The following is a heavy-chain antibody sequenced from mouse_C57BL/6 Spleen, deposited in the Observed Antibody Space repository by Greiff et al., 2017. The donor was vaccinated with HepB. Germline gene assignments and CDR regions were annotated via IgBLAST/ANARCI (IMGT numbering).Heavy chain of an antibody. V-gene: IGHV5-4*01. CDR2: ISDGGSYT. D-gene: IGHD2-3*01. CDR1: GFTFSSYA. CDR3: ARDRDGYYFDY. Sequence: EVKLVESGGGLVKPGGSLKLSCAASGFTFSSYAMSWVRQTPEKRLEWVATISDGGSYTYYPDNVKGRFTISRDNAKNNLYLQRSHLKSEDTAMYYCARDRDGYYFDYWGQGTTLTASS. J-gene: IGHJ2*01.